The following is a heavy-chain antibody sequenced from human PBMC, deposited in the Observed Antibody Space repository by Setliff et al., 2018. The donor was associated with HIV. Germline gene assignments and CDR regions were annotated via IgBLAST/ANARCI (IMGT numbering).Heavy chain of an antibody. CDR3: ARNQGDASGWYAGDY. CDR2: INTSGGSA. J-gene: IGHJ4*01. CDR1: GYTFTSYP. D-gene: IGHD6-19*01. Sequence: ASVKVSCKASGYTFTSYPMHWVRQAPGQGLEWMGVINTSGGSAGYAEKLRGRVTMTRDTSTNTVYMDLRNLRSEDTAVYYCARNQGDASGWYAGDYWGHGTLVTVSS. V-gene: IGHV1-46*01.